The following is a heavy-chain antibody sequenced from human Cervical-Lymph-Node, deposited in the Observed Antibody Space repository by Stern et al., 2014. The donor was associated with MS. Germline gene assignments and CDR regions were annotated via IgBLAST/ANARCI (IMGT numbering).Heavy chain of an antibody. CDR3: ALSSETSDRWYSLGYDL. J-gene: IGHJ5*02. CDR1: GGTFSKFP. V-gene: IGHV1-69*01. CDR2: IFPVFGKP. D-gene: IGHD6-13*01. Sequence: VQLVESGAEVTKPGSSGKVSCKASGGTFSKFPSSWVRQAPGQGLEWLGGIFPVFGKPTYAQEFRCRVTITADVSTSTVYMELSSLRSDDTAVYYCALSSETSDRWYSLGYDLWGQGTLVTVSS.